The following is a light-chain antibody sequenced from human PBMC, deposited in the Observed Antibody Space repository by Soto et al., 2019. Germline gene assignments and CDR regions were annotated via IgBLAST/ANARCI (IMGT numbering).Light chain of an antibody. Sequence: DIQMTQSPSTLSASVGDRVTITCRASQSISSWLAWYQQKPGKAPKLLIYKASSLESGVPSRFGGSGSGTEFTLTISSLQPDDFATYYCQQYNSYSPMYTFGQGTKLEIK. CDR1: QSISSW. J-gene: IGKJ2*01. CDR3: QQYNSYSPMYT. V-gene: IGKV1-5*03. CDR2: KAS.